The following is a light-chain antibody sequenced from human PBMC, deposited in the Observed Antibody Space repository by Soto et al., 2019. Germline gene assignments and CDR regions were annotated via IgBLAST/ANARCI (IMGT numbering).Light chain of an antibody. CDR3: QQRSNWPPIT. Sequence: IVLTQSPGALSLYPRERAPLYCLASQSVTNNYLAWYQQKPGQAPRLLIYDASNRATGIPARFSGSGSGTDFTLTISSLEPEDFAVYYCQQRSNWPPITFGQGGRLEIK. CDR2: DAS. J-gene: IGKJ5*01. CDR1: QSVTNNY. V-gene: IGKV3-11*01.